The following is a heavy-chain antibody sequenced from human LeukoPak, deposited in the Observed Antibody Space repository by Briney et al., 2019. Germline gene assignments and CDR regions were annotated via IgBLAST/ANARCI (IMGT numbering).Heavy chain of an antibody. D-gene: IGHD1-14*01. J-gene: IGHJ6*02. CDR2: INHSGST. CDR1: GGSFSGYY. Sequence: SETLSLTCAVYGGSFSGYYWSWIRQPPGKGLEWIGEINHSGSTNYNPSLKSRVTILVDTSKNQFSLKLSSVTAADTAVYYCARGNLYYYYGMDVWGQGTTVTVSS. V-gene: IGHV4-34*01. CDR3: ARGNLYYYYGMDV.